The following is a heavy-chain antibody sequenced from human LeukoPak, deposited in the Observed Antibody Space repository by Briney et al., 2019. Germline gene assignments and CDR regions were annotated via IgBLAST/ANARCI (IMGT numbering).Heavy chain of an antibody. V-gene: IGHV4-31*03. CDR2: IYYSGST. D-gene: IGHD3-10*01. Sequence: SQTLSLTCTVSGGSISSGGYYWSWIRQHPGKGLEWIGYIYYSGSTYYNPSLKSRVTISVDTSKNQFSLKLSPVTAADTAVYYCARDNYYGSGSFQDYWGQGTLVTVSS. CDR1: GGSISSGGYY. CDR3: ARDNYYGSGSFQDY. J-gene: IGHJ4*02.